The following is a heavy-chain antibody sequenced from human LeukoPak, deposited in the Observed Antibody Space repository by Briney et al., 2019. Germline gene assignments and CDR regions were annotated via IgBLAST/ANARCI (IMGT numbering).Heavy chain of an antibody. CDR1: GGSISSYY. J-gene: IGHJ3*01. Sequence: SETLSLTCTVSGGSISSYYWSWIRQPPGKGLEWIGYIYYSGSTYYNPSLKSRVTISVDTSKNQFSLKLSSVTAADTAVYYCARDMEGDRPSWGQGTMVTVSS. V-gene: IGHV4-59*12. CDR2: IYYSGST. D-gene: IGHD2-21*02. CDR3: ARDMEGDRPS.